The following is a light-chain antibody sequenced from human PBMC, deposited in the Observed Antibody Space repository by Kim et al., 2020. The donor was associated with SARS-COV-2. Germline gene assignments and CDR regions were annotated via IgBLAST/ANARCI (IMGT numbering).Light chain of an antibody. CDR3: QKYDNFPLT. CDR1: QDIRTS. Sequence: AAGGERVISTCRARQDIRTSLGWYEQRPGEVPRRRIYGASTLHSGVPSRVSGSGSGTEFTLVISGLQPEDVATYYCQKYDNFPLTFGGGTKVDIK. J-gene: IGKJ4*02. CDR2: GAS. V-gene: IGKV1-27*01.